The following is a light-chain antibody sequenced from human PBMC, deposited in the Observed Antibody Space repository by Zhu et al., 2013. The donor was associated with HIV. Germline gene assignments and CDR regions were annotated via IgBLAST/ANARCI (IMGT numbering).Light chain of an antibody. CDR1: QSVSKW. Sequence: EIQMTQTPSTLPASVGDRVTITCRASQSVSKWVAWYQQKPGKAPKLLIYDASTLETGVPLRFRGSGSGTEFTLTISSLHPDDFATYYCQQYNVXFHDFGQG. CDR2: DAS. J-gene: IGKJ5*01. CDR3: QQYNVXFHD. V-gene: IGKV1-5*01.